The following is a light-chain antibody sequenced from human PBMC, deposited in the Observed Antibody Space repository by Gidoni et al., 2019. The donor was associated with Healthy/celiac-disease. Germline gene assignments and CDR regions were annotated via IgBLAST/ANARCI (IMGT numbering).Light chain of an antibody. CDR3: GTWDSSLSAVV. CDR2: DNH. CDR1: SSNIGNNY. Sequence: QSVLTQPRSVSEAPGQKVTISCSGSSSNIGNNYVSWYQQLPGTAPKLLTYDNHKRPSGIPDRFSGSKSGTSATLGITGLQTGDEADYYCGTWDSSLSAVVFGVGTKLTVL. V-gene: IGLV1-51*01. J-gene: IGLJ2*01.